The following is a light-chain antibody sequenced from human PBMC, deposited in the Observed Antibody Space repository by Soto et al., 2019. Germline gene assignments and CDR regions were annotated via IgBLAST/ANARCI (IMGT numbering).Light chain of an antibody. J-gene: IGLJ2*01. V-gene: IGLV2-8*01. Sequence: QSAPTQPPSASGSPGQSVTISFTGTSSDVGGYKYVSRYQQLPGQAPKLMIYEVTKRPSGVPDRFSGSKSGNTASLPVSGLRAEDEADDYCSSYAGSNDVIFGGGTKVTVL. CDR3: SSYAGSNDVI. CDR1: SSDVGGYKY. CDR2: EVT.